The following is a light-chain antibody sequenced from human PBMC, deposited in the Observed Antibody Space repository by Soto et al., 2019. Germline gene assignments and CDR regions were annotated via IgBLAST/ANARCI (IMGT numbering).Light chain of an antibody. CDR2: GAS. J-gene: IGKJ1*01. Sequence: EIVLTQSPATLSLSPVETATLSCMASQSIKGNLIWYQQKPGQAPRRLIYGASTRATGTPARFSGSGSGTEFTLAIRSLQSEDFAVYYCQQCYAWHPWTFGQGTKIEI. CDR3: QQCYAWHPWT. CDR1: QSIKGN. V-gene: IGKV3D-15*01.